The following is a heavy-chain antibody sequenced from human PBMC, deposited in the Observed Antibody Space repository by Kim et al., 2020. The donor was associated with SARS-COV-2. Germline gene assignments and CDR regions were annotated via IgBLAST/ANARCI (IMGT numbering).Heavy chain of an antibody. CDR3: TRGSYYDGSGFYYGDY. J-gene: IGHJ4*02. Sequence: HSVKGRFIIARDNAKNSLYLQMNRLRAEDTAFYYCTRGSYYDGSGFYYGDYWGQGTLVTVSS. D-gene: IGHD3-22*01. V-gene: IGHV3-20*03.